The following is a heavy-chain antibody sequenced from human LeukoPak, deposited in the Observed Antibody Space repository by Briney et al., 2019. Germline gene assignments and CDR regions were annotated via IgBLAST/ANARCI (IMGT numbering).Heavy chain of an antibody. D-gene: IGHD4-17*01. CDR1: GGSISSDTYY. CDR2: IYYSGNT. J-gene: IGHJ4*02. Sequence: SETLSLTCTVSGGSISSDTYYWGWIRQPPGRGLEWIGSIYYSGNTYYNPSLKSRVTISVHTSKKQFSLKLSSVTAANTAVYYCARGTLYGECVFDYWGQGTLVTVSS. V-gene: IGHV4-39*07. CDR3: ARGTLYGECVFDY.